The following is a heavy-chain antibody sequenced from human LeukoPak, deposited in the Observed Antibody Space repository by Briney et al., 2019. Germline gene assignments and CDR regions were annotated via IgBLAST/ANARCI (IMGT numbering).Heavy chain of an antibody. J-gene: IGHJ4*02. CDR1: GGSISIYY. V-gene: IGHV4-59*08. CDR2: IDYSGST. D-gene: IGHD5-18*01. CDR3: ARARGYSYGDFDY. Sequence: SETLSLTCTVSGGSISIYYWNWIRQPPGKGLEWIGYIDYSGSTNYNPSLKSQGTISLDTSKNQLSLKLSSVTAADTAVYYCARARGYSYGDFDYWGQGTLVTVSS.